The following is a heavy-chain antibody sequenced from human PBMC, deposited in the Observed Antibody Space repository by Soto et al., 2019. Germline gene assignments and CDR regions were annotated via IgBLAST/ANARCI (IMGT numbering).Heavy chain of an antibody. CDR2: ITSNGGNT. CDR1: GFTFSSYA. J-gene: IGHJ6*02. CDR3: ARRIPFGYGMDV. D-gene: IGHD2-21*01. Sequence: GGSLRLSCAASGFTFSSYAMHWVRQAPGKGLEYVSDITSNGGNTDYASSVKGRFTISRDNSKNTLYLQMGSLRAEDMAVYYCARRIPFGYGMDVWGQGTTVTSP. V-gene: IGHV3-64*01.